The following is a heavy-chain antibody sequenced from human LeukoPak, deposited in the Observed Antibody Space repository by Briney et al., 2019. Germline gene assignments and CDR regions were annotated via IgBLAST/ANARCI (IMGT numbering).Heavy chain of an antibody. J-gene: IGHJ4*02. Sequence: GGSLRLSCAASGFTFSSYEMNWVRQAPGKGLEWVSYISSSGSTIYYADSVKGRFTISRDNAKNSLYLQMNSLRAEDTAVYYFASAVRGSSVDYWGQGTLVTVSS. CDR1: GFTFSSYE. CDR3: ASAVRGSSVDY. CDR2: ISSSGSTI. V-gene: IGHV3-48*03.